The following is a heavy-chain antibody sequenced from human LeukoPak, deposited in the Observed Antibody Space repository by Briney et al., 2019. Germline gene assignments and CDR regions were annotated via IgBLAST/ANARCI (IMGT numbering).Heavy chain of an antibody. CDR2: IYYSGST. Sequence: SETLSLTCTVSGGSISSYYWSWIRQPPGKGLEWIGYIYYSGSTNYNPSLKSRVTISVDTSKNQFSLKLSSVTAADTAVYYCARGLVWGRGCYFDYWGQGTLVTVSS. CDR1: GGSISSYY. D-gene: IGHD3-10*01. CDR3: ARGLVWGRGCYFDY. V-gene: IGHV4-59*08. J-gene: IGHJ4*02.